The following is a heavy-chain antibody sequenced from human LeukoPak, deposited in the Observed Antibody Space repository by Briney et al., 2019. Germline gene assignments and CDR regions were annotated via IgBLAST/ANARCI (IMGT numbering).Heavy chain of an antibody. Sequence: SETLSLTCTVSGGSISSYYWSWIRQPAGKGLEWIGRIYTSGSTNYNPSLKSRVTMSVDTSKNRFSLKLSSVTAADTAVYYCARVESGYSFRHYYYYMDVWGKGTTVTVSS. D-gene: IGHD3-3*01. CDR1: GGSISSYY. CDR3: ARVESGYSFRHYYYYMDV. V-gene: IGHV4-4*07. CDR2: IYTSGST. J-gene: IGHJ6*03.